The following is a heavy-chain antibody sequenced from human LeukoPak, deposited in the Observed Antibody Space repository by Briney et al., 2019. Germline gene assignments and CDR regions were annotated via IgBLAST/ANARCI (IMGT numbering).Heavy chain of an antibody. V-gene: IGHV1-2*02. D-gene: IGHD2/OR15-2a*01. J-gene: IGHJ4*02. CDR1: GYTFTGYY. CDR2: INPNSGGT. Sequence: ASGKVSCKASGYTFTGYYMHWVRQAPGQGLEWMGWINPNSGGTNYAQKFQGRVTMTRDTSISTAYMELSRLRSDDTAVYYCAREFYAIREGDYCDFWGQGTLVTVSS. CDR3: AREFYAIREGDYCDF.